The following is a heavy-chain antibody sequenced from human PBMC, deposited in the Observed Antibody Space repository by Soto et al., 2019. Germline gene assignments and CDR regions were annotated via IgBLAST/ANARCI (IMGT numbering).Heavy chain of an antibody. Sequence: GASVKVSCKASGYSFKDHYMHWVRQAPGRGLEWVGIINPSGEHTNYAQQFRGRVAMTRDTSTSTAYMELRSLRSEDTAVYFCARISCKGGSCYFYFDHWGQGTLVTVSS. CDR1: GYSFKDHY. CDR3: ARISCKGGSCYFYFDH. V-gene: IGHV1-46*02. D-gene: IGHD2-15*01. J-gene: IGHJ4*02. CDR2: INPSGEHT.